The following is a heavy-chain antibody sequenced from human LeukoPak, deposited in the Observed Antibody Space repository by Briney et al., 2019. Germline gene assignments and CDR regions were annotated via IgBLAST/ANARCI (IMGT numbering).Heavy chain of an antibody. J-gene: IGHJ4*02. V-gene: IGHV3-48*04. Sequence: QPGGSLRLSCAASGFSFSTYSMNWVRQAPGKGLEWVSYIVGSSSTIYYADSVKGRFTISRDNAKNSLYLQMNSLRAEDTAVYFCAKELHGSGNYAFDYWGQGTLVTVSS. D-gene: IGHD3-10*01. CDR3: AKELHGSGNYAFDY. CDR2: IVGSSSTI. CDR1: GFSFSTYS.